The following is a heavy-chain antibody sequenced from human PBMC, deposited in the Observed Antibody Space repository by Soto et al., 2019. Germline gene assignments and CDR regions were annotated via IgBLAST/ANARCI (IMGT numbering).Heavy chain of an antibody. V-gene: IGHV1-18*01. CDR2: IGAYNGNT. CDR1: GYTFTTYG. CDR3: ARGLYQYGSGESFDY. J-gene: IGHJ4*02. Sequence: QVQLVQSGAEVKKPGASVKVSCKASGYTFTTYGISWVRQAPGQGLEYMGWIGAYNGNTNYAQKFQDRVTMTTDTSTSTAYMELRSLRSNDTAVYYCARGLYQYGSGESFDYWGQGTLVTVSS. D-gene: IGHD3-10*01.